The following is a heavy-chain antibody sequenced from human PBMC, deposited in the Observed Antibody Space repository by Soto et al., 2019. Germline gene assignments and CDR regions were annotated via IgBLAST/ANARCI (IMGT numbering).Heavy chain of an antibody. CDR2: IIPVFGSA. Sequence: QVQLVQSGAEVKKPGSSVKVSCKASGDTFSSYSITWVQQAPGQGLEWMGGIIPVFGSANYAQKFQGRVTITADESTSKAYMELSSLRSQDTAVYFCARDDGWNYRYYDMEVWGQGTTVTVSS. CDR3: ARDDGWNYRYYDMEV. V-gene: IGHV1-69*01. J-gene: IGHJ6*02. D-gene: IGHD1-7*01. CDR1: GDTFSSYS.